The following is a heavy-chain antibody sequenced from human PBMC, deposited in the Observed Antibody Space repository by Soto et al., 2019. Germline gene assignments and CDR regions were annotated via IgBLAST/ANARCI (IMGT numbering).Heavy chain of an antibody. Sequence: PGESLRISCKASGYSFSSYWIGWVRQMPGKGLEWMGIIYPGDSDTKYSPSVQGQVTISADRSISTAYLQWTSLKASDTAMYYCARSKRGAYSSGWYSLSGYYNYGIDVWGQGTKVTPSS. CDR3: ARSKRGAYSSGWYSLSGYYNYGIDV. CDR1: GYSFSSYW. D-gene: IGHD6-19*01. V-gene: IGHV5-51*01. CDR2: IYPGDSDT. J-gene: IGHJ6*02.